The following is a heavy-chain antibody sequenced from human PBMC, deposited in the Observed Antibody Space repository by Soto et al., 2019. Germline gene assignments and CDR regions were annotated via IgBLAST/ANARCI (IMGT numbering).Heavy chain of an antibody. J-gene: IGHJ4*02. V-gene: IGHV3-23*01. CDR2: ISVSDAFI. D-gene: IGHD1-20*01. CDR1: GFNVGAFA. CDR3: TRETVAGITGLDY. Sequence: GGSLRLSCAASGFNVGAFAVNWVRHAPGKGLEWVSGISVSDAFIYYADSVGGRFSISRDASENILYLQMNSLRVDDTALYYCTRETVAGITGLDYWGPGTLVTVSS.